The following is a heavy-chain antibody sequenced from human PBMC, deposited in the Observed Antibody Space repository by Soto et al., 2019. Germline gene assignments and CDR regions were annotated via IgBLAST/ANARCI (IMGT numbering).Heavy chain of an antibody. CDR1: GGSISSYY. V-gene: IGHV4-59*01. CDR2: IYYSGST. D-gene: IGHD2-15*01. Sequence: PSETLSLTCTVSGGSISSYYWSWIRQPPGKGLEWIGYIYYSGSTNYNPSLKSRVTISVDTSKNQFSLKLSSVTAADTAVYYCARGDCSGGSCYLNYYGMDVWGQGTTVTVSS. CDR3: ARGDCSGGSCYLNYYGMDV. J-gene: IGHJ6*02.